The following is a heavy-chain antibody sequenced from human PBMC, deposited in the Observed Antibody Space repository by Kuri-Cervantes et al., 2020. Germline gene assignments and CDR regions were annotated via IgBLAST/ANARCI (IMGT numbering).Heavy chain of an antibody. D-gene: IGHD5-18*01. CDR2: IHSGGST. Sequence: GESLKISCAASGFTFSSCSMSWVRQAPGKGLEWVSVIHSGGSTYYGHSVKGRFTISRDNSKNTLYLQMNSLRAEDTAVYYCAKVSSGYSYGYAGDSDYWGQGTLVTVSS. CDR1: GFTFSSCS. CDR3: AKVSSGYSYGYAGDSDY. V-gene: IGHV3-53*01. J-gene: IGHJ4*02.